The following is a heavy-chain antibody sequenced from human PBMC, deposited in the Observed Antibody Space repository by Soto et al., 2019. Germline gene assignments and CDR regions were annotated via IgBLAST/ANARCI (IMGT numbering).Heavy chain of an antibody. CDR1: GFTFSSYG. CDR3: ARGDYGDYVAFNWFDP. CDR2: IWYDGSNK. D-gene: IGHD4-17*01. Sequence: QVQLVESGGGVVQPGRSLRLSCAASGFTFSSYGMHWVRQAPGKGLEWVAVIWYDGSNKYYADSVKGRFTISRDNSKNTLYLQMNSLRAEDTAVYYCARGDYGDYVAFNWFDPWGQGTLVTVSS. J-gene: IGHJ5*02. V-gene: IGHV3-33*01.